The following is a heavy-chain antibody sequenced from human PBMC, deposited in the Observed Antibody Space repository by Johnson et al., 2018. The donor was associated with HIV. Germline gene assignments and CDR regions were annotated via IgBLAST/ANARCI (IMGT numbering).Heavy chain of an antibody. J-gene: IGHJ3*02. V-gene: IGHV3-48*03. CDR2: ISSSGSTI. Sequence: EVLLLESGGGLVQPGRSLRLSCTASGFTFGDYAMSWVRQAPGKGLEWVSYISSSGSTIYYADSVKGRFTISRDNAKNSLYLQMNSLRAEDTAVYFCARREEGRITMILGAFDIWGQGTMVTVSS. D-gene: IGHD3-22*01. CDR1: GFTFGDYA. CDR3: ARREEGRITMILGAFDI.